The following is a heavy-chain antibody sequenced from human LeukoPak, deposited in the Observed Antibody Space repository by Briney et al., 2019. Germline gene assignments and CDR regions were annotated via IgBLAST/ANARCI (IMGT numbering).Heavy chain of an antibody. Sequence: GGSLRLSCAASGFTFSSYSMNWVRQAPGKGLERVSYISSSSSTIYYADSVKGRFTISRDNAKNSLYLQMNSLRAEDTAVYYCAKAPPGPTYNWFDPWGQGTLVTVSS. CDR2: ISSSSSTI. CDR3: AKAPPGPTYNWFDP. D-gene: IGHD1-1*01. CDR1: GFTFSSYS. V-gene: IGHV3-48*01. J-gene: IGHJ5*02.